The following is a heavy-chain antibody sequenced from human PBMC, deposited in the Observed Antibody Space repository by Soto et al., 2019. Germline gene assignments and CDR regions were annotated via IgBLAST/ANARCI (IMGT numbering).Heavy chain of an antibody. CDR2: VYLGGST. V-gene: IGHV4-30-4*01. D-gene: IGHD2-15*01. CDR3: VRGRRFCRGGGCYRGSSFDL. J-gene: IGHJ1*01. CDR1: GGSISTPAYF. Sequence: QVQLQDSGPGLVKPSQTLSLACSGSGGSISTPAYFWIWIRPSPCQGLDWVGYVYLGGSTYYHPSLKSRVTISMDTSNNQFSLTLASVTAADTAVYYCVRGRRFCRGGGCYRGSSFDLWGQGTLVTVSS.